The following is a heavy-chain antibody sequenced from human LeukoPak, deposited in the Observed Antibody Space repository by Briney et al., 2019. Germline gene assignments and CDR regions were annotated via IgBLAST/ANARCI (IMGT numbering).Heavy chain of an antibody. CDR2: ISTSGSAI. V-gene: IGHV3-11*01. Sequence: GGSLRLSCAASGFTFSDYYMTWIRQAPGKGLEWVSYISTSGSAIYYADSVKGRFTISRDNAKNSLYLQMNSLTAEDTAVYYCARDIRNYYDTGIDVWGQGTTVIVSS. D-gene: IGHD3-22*01. CDR3: ARDIRNYYDTGIDV. CDR1: GFTFSDYY. J-gene: IGHJ6*02.